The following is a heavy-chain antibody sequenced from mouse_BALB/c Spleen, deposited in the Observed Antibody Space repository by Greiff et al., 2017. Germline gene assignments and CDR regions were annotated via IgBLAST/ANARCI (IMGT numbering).Heavy chain of an antibody. CDR2: ISSGGST. CDR1: GFTFSSYA. CDR3: ARLYDYYFDD. D-gene: IGHD2-3*01. Sequence: EVQRVESGGGLVKPGGSLKLSCAASGFTFSSYAMSWVRQTPEKRLEWVASISSGGSTYYPDSVKGRFTISRDNARNILYLQMSSLRSEDTAMYYCARLYDYYFDDWGQGTTLTVSS. V-gene: IGHV5-6-5*01. J-gene: IGHJ2*01.